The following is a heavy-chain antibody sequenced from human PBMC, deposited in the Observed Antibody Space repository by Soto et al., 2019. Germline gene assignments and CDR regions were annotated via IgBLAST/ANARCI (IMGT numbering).Heavy chain of an antibody. J-gene: IGHJ5*02. Sequence: PSETLSLTCTVSGDSITSNSYFWAWIRQPPGKGLEWIGSIYYSGTTYYNPSLKSRVTISVDTSKNQFSLKLSSVTAADTAVYYCARCYYDSSGPPGNFDPWGQGTLVTVSS. D-gene: IGHD3-22*01. CDR3: ARCYYDSSGPPGNFDP. V-gene: IGHV4-39*07. CDR1: GDSITSNSYF. CDR2: IYYSGTT.